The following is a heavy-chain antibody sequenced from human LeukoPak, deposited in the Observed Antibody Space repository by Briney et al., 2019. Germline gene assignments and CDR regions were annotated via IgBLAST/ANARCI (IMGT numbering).Heavy chain of an antibody. V-gene: IGHV3-43*02. CDR1: GFTFDDYA. D-gene: IGHD2-2*01. CDR2: ISGDGGST. CDR3: AKDWMPNFDY. J-gene: IGHJ4*02. Sequence: PGGSLRLSCAASGFTFDDYAMHWVRQAPGKGLEWVSLISGDGGSTYYADSVKGRFTISRDNSKNSPYLQMNSPRTEDTALYYCAKDWMPNFDYWGQGTLVTVSS.